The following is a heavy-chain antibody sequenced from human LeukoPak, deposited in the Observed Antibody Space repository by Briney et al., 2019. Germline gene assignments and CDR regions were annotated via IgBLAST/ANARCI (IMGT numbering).Heavy chain of an antibody. D-gene: IGHD5-18*01. CDR2: IIPILGIA. J-gene: IGHJ5*02. CDR3: ARAAEGYSYGYSHWFDP. V-gene: IGHV1-69*04. CDR1: GYTFTSYG. Sequence: SVKVSCKASGYTFTSYGISWVRQAPGQGLEWMGMIIPILGIANYAQKFQGRVTITADKSTSTAYMELSSLRSEDTAVYYCARAAEGYSYGYSHWFDPWGQGTLVTVSS.